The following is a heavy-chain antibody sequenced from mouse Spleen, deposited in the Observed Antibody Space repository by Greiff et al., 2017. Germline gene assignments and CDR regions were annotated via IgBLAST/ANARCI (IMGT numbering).Heavy chain of an antibody. CDR3: AREGLRRGSYWYFDV. CDR1: GYTFTSYW. CDR2: IHPNSGST. Sequence: QVQLQQPGAELVKPGASVKLSCKASGYTFTSYWMHWVKQRPGQGLEWIGMIHPNSGSTNYNEKFKSKATLTVDKSSSTAYMQLSSLTSEDSAVYYCAREGLRRGSYWYFDVWGAGTTVTVSS. J-gene: IGHJ1*01. V-gene: IGHV1-64*01. D-gene: IGHD2-4*01.